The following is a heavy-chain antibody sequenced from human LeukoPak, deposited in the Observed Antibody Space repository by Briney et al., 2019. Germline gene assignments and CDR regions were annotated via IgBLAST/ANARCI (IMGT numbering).Heavy chain of an antibody. V-gene: IGHV4-34*01. Sequence: SKTLSLTCAVYGGSFSGYYWSWIRQPPGKGLEWIGEINHSGSTNYNPSLKSRVTISVDTSKNQFSLKLSSVTAADTAVYYCADRGEQQLVTGGYWGQGTLVTVSS. CDR1: GGSFSGYY. J-gene: IGHJ4*02. CDR3: ADRGEQQLVTGGY. CDR2: INHSGST. D-gene: IGHD6-13*01.